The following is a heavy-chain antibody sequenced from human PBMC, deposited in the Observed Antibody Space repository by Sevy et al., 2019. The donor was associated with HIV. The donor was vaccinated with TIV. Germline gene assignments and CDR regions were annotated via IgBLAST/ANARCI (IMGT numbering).Heavy chain of an antibody. CDR1: GFTFTTYA. CDR2: ITGSGGAS. CDR3: VKVRVVGSGWAGNLDY. Sequence: GGSLRLSCAASGFTFTTYAMTWVRQGPRKGLEWVSSITGSGGASYYADSVKGRFTTSRDSSRNIVTLQMNGLRVEDTAVYYCVKVRVVGSGWAGNLDYWGQGAMVTVSS. V-gene: IGHV3-23*01. D-gene: IGHD6-25*01. J-gene: IGHJ4*02.